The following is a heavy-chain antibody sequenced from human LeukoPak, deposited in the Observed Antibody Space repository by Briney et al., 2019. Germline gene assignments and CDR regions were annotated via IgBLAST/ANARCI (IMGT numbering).Heavy chain of an antibody. CDR2: INSDGSST. CDR3: ARDSRALNYDFWSGRAYYFDY. V-gene: IGHV3-74*01. Sequence: GGSLRLSCAASGFTFSSYWMHWVRQAPGKGLVWVSRINSDGSSTIYADSVRGRFTISRDNAKNTLYLQMNSLRAEDTAVYYCARDSRALNYDFWSGRAYYFDYWGQGTLVTVSS. CDR1: GFTFSSYW. J-gene: IGHJ4*02. D-gene: IGHD3-3*01.